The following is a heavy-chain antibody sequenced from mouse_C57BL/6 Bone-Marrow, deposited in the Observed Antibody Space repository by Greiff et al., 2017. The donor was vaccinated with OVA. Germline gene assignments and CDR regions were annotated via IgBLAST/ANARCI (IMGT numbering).Heavy chain of an antibody. Sequence: EVKLVESGGDLVKPGGSLKLSCAASGFTFSSYGMSWVRQTPDKRLEWVATISSGGSYTYYPDSVKGRFTISRDNAKNTLYLQMSSLKSEDTAMYYCARRWLQLDYWGQGTTLTVSS. CDR2: ISSGGSYT. CDR3: ARRWLQLDY. V-gene: IGHV5-6*01. J-gene: IGHJ2*01. CDR1: GFTFSSYG. D-gene: IGHD2-3*01.